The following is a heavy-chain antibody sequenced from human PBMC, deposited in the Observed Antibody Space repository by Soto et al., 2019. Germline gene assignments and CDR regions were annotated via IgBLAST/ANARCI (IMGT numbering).Heavy chain of an antibody. CDR3: AKVIPPRLHYSGYDTRSFDY. J-gene: IGHJ4*02. V-gene: IGHV3-11*01. CDR2: ISSSGSTI. Sequence: GGSLRLSCAASGFTFSDYYMSWIRQAPGKGLEWVSYISSSGSTIYYADSVKGRFTISRDNAKNSLYLQMNSLRAEDTAVYYCAKVIPPRLHYSGYDTRSFDYWGQGTLVTVSS. D-gene: IGHD5-12*01. CDR1: GFTFSDYY.